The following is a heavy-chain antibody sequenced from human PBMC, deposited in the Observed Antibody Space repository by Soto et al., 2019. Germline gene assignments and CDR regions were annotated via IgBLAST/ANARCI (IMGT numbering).Heavy chain of an antibody. V-gene: IGHV3-30-3*01. CDR2: ISYDGSNK. CDR3: ARDPTDSSGWHDAFDI. J-gene: IGHJ3*02. CDR1: GFTFSIYA. Sequence: GGSLRLSCAASGFTFSIYAMHWVRQAPGKGLEWVAVISYDGSNKYYADSVKGRFTISRDNSKNTLYLQMNSLRAEDTAVYYCARDPTDSSGWHDAFDIWGQGTMVTVSS. D-gene: IGHD6-19*01.